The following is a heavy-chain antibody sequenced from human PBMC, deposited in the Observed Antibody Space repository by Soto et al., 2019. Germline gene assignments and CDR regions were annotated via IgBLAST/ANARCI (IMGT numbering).Heavy chain of an antibody. CDR3: ARDQYGDYSFDY. Sequence: EVQLVESGGGLVQPGGSLRLSSAASGFTLTSYGMNWVRQAPGKGLEWVSYISSAGSTIYYADSVKGRFTISRDNAKNSLYLQMNSLRDEDAAVYYCARDQYGDYSFDYWGQGTLVTVSS. D-gene: IGHD4-17*01. CDR1: GFTLTSYG. V-gene: IGHV3-48*02. CDR2: ISSAGSTI. J-gene: IGHJ4*02.